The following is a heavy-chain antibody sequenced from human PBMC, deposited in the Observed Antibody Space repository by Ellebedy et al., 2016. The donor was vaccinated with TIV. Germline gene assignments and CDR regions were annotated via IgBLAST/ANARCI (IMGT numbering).Heavy chain of an antibody. J-gene: IGHJ4*02. CDR2: VSDTGIT. V-gene: IGHV4-59*01. Sequence: MPSETLSLTCSVSGGSMRTYYWSWIRQPPGKGLEWIGYVSDTGITNYDPSLKSRVSISIDTSKNQFSLNLTSVTAADTAVYYCARNKYGFGDDSLFDCWGQGALVTVSS. D-gene: IGHD3-10*01. CDR3: ARNKYGFGDDSLFDC. CDR1: GGSMRTYY.